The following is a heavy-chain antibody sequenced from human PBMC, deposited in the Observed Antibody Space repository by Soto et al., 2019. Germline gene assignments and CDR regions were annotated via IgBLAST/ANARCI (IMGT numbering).Heavy chain of an antibody. CDR3: VTNRGFDFYNFAS. D-gene: IGHD5-12*01. Sequence: QVQLQESGPGLVKPSQTLSLTCAVSGVSMRTGGCYCTLIRQDPGKGLQWMGNVYFSWTTYYNPSLKNRVTMSVDLSKNQSSLTLTPVTAADTAVYYCVTNRGFDFYNFASWGQGTLVTVSS. V-gene: IGHV4-31*11. CDR2: VYFSWTT. J-gene: IGHJ4*02. CDR1: GVSMRTGGCY.